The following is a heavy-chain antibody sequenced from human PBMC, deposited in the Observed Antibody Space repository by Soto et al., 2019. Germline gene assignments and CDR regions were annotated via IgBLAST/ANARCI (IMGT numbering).Heavy chain of an antibody. CDR2: FSGTGGNT. J-gene: IGHJ6*02. CDR3: ARGGGMGV. Sequence: EVQLLESGGGLLQPGGSLRLACEASGFTFTSYGMSWVRQAPGKGLEWVSSFSGTGGNTYYADSVKGRFTISRDNFKNTVDLQMNSLRPDGTAVESCARGGGMGVWGRGATVGVSS. D-gene: IGHD3-16*01. CDR1: GFTFTSYG. V-gene: IGHV3-23*01.